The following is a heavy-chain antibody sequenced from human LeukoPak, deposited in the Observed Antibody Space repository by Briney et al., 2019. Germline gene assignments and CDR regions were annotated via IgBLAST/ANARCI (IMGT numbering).Heavy chain of an antibody. Sequence: PGGSLRLSCAASGFTFSSYWMSWVRQAPGKGLEWVANIKQDGSEKYYVDSVKGRFTISRDNAKNSLYLQMNSLRAEDTAVYYCARLASSGYYHVSYWGQGALVTVSS. CDR2: IKQDGSEK. V-gene: IGHV3-7*01. D-gene: IGHD3-22*01. J-gene: IGHJ4*02. CDR1: GFTFSSYW. CDR3: ARLASSGYYHVSY.